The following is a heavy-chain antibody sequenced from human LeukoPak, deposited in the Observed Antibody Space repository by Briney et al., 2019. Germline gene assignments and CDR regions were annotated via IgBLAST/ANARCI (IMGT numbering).Heavy chain of an antibody. CDR1: GYSISSNYY. Sequence: SETLSLTCTVSGYSISSNYYWGWIRQPPGKGLEWIGSIYHSGSTYYNPSLKSRVTISADTSKNQFSLRLSSVTAADTAVYFCARDAYYDFWSGYSRGAGYWGQGTLVTVSS. J-gene: IGHJ4*02. D-gene: IGHD3-3*01. V-gene: IGHV4-38-2*02. CDR3: ARDAYYDFWSGYSRGAGY. CDR2: IYHSGST.